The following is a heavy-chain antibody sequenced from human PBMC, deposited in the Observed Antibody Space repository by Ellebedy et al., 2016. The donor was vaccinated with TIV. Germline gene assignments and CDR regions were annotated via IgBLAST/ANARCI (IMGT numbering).Heavy chain of an antibody. D-gene: IGHD6-19*01. J-gene: IGHJ6*02. CDR1: GFTLTDAY. V-gene: IGHV3-21*01. CDR2: ISSSNSYI. Sequence: GESLKISCAAPGFTLTDAYMNWVRQAPGKGLEWVSSISSSNSYINYADSVKGRFTISRDNANSSLFLEINSLRAEDTAVYYCARGVGSGWYRHYYGMDVWGQGTTVTVSS. CDR3: ARGVGSGWYRHYYGMDV.